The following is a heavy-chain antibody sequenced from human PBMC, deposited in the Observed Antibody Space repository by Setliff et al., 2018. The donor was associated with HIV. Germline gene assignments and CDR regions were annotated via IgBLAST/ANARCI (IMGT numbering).Heavy chain of an antibody. CDR1: GGSFSGYY. J-gene: IGHJ4*01. V-gene: IGHV4-34*01. D-gene: IGHD3-9*01. Sequence: SETLSLTCAVYGGSFSGYYWSWIRQPPGKGLEWIGEINHSGTTNYNPSLKSRVTISMDTSKNQFSLKLTSVTAADTAIYYCARESDYYHFDYWGHGTLVTVSS. CDR2: INHSGTT. CDR3: ARESDYYHFDY.